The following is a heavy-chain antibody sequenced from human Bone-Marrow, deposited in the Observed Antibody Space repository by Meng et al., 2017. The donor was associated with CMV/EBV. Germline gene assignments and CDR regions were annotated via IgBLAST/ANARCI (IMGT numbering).Heavy chain of an antibody. CDR2: IIPILGIA. CDR1: GGTFSNYT. D-gene: IGHD1-1*01. V-gene: IGHV1-69*02. CDR3: ARGPSGNWNPYFDY. J-gene: IGHJ4*02. Sequence: SVKVSCKASGGTFSNYTISWVRQAPGQGLEWMGRIIPILGIANYAQKFQGRVTITADKSTSTAYMELSSLRSEDTAVYYCARGPSGNWNPYFDYWGQGTLVTVSS.